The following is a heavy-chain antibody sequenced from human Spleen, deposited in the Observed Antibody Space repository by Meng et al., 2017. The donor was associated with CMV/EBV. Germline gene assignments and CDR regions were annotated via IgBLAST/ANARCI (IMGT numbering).Heavy chain of an antibody. CDR2: ISSSDSTI. J-gene: IGHJ6*02. CDR1: GFTFSTYE. Sequence: GGSLRLSCAASGFTFSTYEMNWVRQAPGKGLEWVSSISSSDSTIYYEDSVKGRFTISRDNAKNSLYLQMNSLRAEDTAVYYCARGGGWGYGMDVWGQGTTVTVSS. V-gene: IGHV3-48*03. CDR3: ARGGGWGYGMDV. D-gene: IGHD3-10*01.